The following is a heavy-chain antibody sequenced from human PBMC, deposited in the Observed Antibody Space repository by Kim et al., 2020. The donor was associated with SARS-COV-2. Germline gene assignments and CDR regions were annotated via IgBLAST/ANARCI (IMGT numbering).Heavy chain of an antibody. D-gene: IGHD3-10*01. CDR3: ARAGSTVKFFDY. V-gene: IGHV4-4*02. Sequence: NSTPSLKGRVTILVDKSKNQFSLKLWSVTAADTAVYYCARAGSTVKFFDYWGQGTLVAVSS. J-gene: IGHJ4*02.